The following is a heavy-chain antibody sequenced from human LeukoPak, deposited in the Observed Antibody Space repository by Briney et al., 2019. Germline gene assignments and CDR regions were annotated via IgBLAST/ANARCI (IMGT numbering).Heavy chain of an antibody. J-gene: IGHJ4*02. V-gene: IGHV1-2*02. D-gene: IGHD2-15*01. CDR2: INPNSGGT. CDR3: AREGYCSGDKCPVAN. Sequence: ASVKVSCKASGYTFTFYYIHWVRQAPGQGLEWMGWINPNSGGTNYARTFQGRVNMTRNTSISTAYMDLSSLRSDDTAVYYCAREGYCSGDKCPVANWGQGTLVTVSS. CDR1: GYTFTFYY.